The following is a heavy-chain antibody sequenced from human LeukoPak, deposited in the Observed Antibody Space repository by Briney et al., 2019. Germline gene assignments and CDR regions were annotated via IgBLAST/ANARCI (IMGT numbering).Heavy chain of an antibody. CDR3: GRVRMGATVSNYYYYYMDV. CDR1: GFGFSSYT. Sequence: GGSLRLSCAASGFGFSSYTMHWVRQAPGKGLEYVSAIISHGGNTHYTNSVKGRFTISRDNSQNTLYLQMGSLRPDDMAVYHCGRVRMGATVSNYYYYYMDVWGKGTTVTVSS. D-gene: IGHD1-26*01. V-gene: IGHV3-64*01. J-gene: IGHJ6*03. CDR2: IISHGGNT.